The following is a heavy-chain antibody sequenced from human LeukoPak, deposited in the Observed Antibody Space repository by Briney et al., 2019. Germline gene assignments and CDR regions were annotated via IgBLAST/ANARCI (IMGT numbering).Heavy chain of an antibody. V-gene: IGHV3-23*01. D-gene: IGHD3-3*01. CDR2: ISGSGGST. CDR3: ARDAPSYYDFWSGSFDY. Sequence: PGGSLRLSCAASGFTFSSYAMSWVRQAPGKGLEWVSAISGSGGSTYYADSVKGRFTISRDNSKNTLYLQMNSLRAEDTAVYYCARDAPSYYDFWSGSFDYWGQGTLVTVSS. J-gene: IGHJ4*02. CDR1: GFTFSSYA.